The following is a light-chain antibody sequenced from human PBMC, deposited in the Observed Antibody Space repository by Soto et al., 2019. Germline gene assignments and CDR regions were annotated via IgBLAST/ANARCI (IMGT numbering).Light chain of an antibody. Sequence: DIQMTQSPSPLSASIGDTVTIACRASQSIDAYLHWYQQQPGKAPNLLIHGASGLQSGVPSRFSGSGSGTDFTLTISSLQPEDFATYYCLQDYNYPLTFGGGTKVDIK. CDR1: QSIDAY. CDR2: GAS. J-gene: IGKJ4*01. V-gene: IGKV1-39*01. CDR3: LQDYNYPLT.